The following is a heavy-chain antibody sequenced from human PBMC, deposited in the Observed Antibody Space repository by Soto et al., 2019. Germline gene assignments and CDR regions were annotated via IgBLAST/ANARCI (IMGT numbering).Heavy chain of an antibody. CDR2: VSGNGAVT. V-gene: IGHV3-23*01. CDR3: AKVPASLKTFDY. CDR1: GFTFGNYA. J-gene: IGHJ4*02. Sequence: EVQLLDSGGGLAQPGGPLRLSCAASGFTFGNYAMNWVRQAPGKGLEWVSTVSGNGAVTYYADSVKGRFTISRDNSRSTLYLQMNNLRAEDTAIYFCAKVPASLKTFDYWGQGTLVTVSS. D-gene: IGHD2-2*01.